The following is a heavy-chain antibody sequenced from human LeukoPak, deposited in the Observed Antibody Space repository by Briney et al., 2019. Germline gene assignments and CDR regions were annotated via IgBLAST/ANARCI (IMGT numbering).Heavy chain of an antibody. CDR1: GFTFSTYA. CDR3: AKDACGNYCSFDV. D-gene: IGHD1-26*01. V-gene: IGHV3-23*01. Sequence: QTGGSLRLSCAASGFTFSTYAMSWVRQAPGKGLEWVSGISGSGDNTYYADSAKGRFTISRDNSKNTVYLQMNSLRAEDTALYYCAKDACGNYCSFDVWGQGTMVTVSS. J-gene: IGHJ3*01. CDR2: ISGSGDNT.